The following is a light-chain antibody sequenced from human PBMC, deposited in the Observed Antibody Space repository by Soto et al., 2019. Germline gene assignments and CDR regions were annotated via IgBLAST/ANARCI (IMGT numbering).Light chain of an antibody. V-gene: IGKV3-11*01. CDR1: QNAHTS. CDR2: YAS. J-gene: IGKJ4*01. CDR3: QQCSNWPLT. Sequence: ENVLTQFPVTLSLSPGERATLSCRASQNAHTSLAWYRQKPGQAPRLLIYYASKRATGISARFSGSGSGTDFTLTISSLEPEDFAVYYCQQCSNWPLTFGGGTKVDI.